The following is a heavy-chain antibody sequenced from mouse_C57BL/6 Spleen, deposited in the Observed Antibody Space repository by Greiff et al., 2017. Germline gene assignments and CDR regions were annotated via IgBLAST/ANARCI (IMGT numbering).Heavy chain of an antibody. J-gene: IGHJ2*01. D-gene: IGHD1-1*01. CDR3: ARATPRFDY. CDR2: IYPGDGDT. V-gene: IGHV1-82*01. CDR1: GYAFSSSW. Sequence: VQRVESGPELVKPGASVKISCKASGYAFSSSWMNWVKQRPGKGLEWIGRIYPGDGDTNYNGKFKGKATLTADKSSSTAYMQLSSLTSEDSAVYFCARATPRFDYWGQGTTLTVSS.